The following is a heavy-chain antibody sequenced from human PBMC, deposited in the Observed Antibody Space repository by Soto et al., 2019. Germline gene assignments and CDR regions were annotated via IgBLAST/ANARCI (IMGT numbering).Heavy chain of an antibody. J-gene: IGHJ6*02. D-gene: IGHD1-1*01. Sequence: PSETLSLTCAVSGGSISSSNWWSWVRQPPGKGLEWIGEIYHSGSTNYNPSLKSRVTISVDKSKNQFSLKLSSVTAADTAVYYCARAAATDYYYYGMDVWGQGTTVTV. CDR1: GGSISSSNW. CDR3: ARAAATDYYYYGMDV. V-gene: IGHV4-4*02. CDR2: IYHSGST.